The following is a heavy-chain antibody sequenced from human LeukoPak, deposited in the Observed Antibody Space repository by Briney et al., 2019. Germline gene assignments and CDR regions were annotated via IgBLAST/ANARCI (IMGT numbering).Heavy chain of an antibody. CDR3: ARGDYYDSSGLDL. J-gene: IGHJ2*01. Sequence: SSVKVSCKASGGTFNSYAISWVRQAPGQGLEWMGRIIHIFGTANYAQKFQGRVTITTDESTSTAYMELSSLRSEDTAVYYCARGDYYDSSGLDLWGRGTLVTVSS. CDR1: GGTFNSYA. CDR2: IIHIFGTA. D-gene: IGHD3-22*01. V-gene: IGHV1-69*05.